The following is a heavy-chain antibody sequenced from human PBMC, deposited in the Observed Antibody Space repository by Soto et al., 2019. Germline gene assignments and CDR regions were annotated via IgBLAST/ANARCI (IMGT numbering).Heavy chain of an antibody. J-gene: IGHJ4*02. CDR1: GYTFTSYA. CDR2: INAGNGNT. CDR3: ARDQGTMVRGVTADY. Sequence: ASVKVSCKASGYTFTSYAMHWVRQAPGQRLEWMGWINAGNGNTKYSQKFQGRVTITRDTSASTAYMELSSLRSEDTAVYYCARDQGTMVRGVTADYWGQGTLVPVSS. D-gene: IGHD3-10*01. V-gene: IGHV1-3*01.